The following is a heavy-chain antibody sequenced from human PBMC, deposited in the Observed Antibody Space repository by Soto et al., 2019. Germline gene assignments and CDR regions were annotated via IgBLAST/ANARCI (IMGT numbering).Heavy chain of an antibody. Sequence: GGSLRLSCSASGFTFSEYSMHWVRQAPGKGLQYVSTISSDGDITYYADSVKGRFTISRDNSKNTLYLQMNSLRPEDTAVYYCVKVSTFYDILTGYYSTNFFDPWGQGTLVTVP. J-gene: IGHJ5*02. CDR1: GFTFSEYS. CDR3: VKVSTFYDILTGYYSTNFFDP. V-gene: IGHV3-64D*06. CDR2: ISSDGDIT. D-gene: IGHD3-9*01.